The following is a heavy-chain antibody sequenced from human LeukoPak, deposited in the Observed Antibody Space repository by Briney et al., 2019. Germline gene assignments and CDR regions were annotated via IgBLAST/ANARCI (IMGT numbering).Heavy chain of an antibody. Sequence: VASVKVSCKAPGHTFTGYFIHWVRQAPGQGFEWMGWNNPNSGGANYAQKLQGRVSMTRDTSINTAFMELSSLRSVDTAVYYCAGLDAFDMWGQGTMVTVSS. CDR2: NNPNSGGA. J-gene: IGHJ3*02. CDR1: GHTFTGYF. V-gene: IGHV1-2*02. CDR3: AGLDAFDM.